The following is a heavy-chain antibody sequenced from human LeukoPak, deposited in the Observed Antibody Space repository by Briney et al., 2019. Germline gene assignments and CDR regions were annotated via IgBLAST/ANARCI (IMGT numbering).Heavy chain of an antibody. CDR3: ARPIRYSSGWYGY. Sequence: GASVKVSCKASGYTFTSYDINWVRQATGQGLEWMGWMNPNSGNTGYAQKFQGRVTMTRNTSISTAYMELSRLRSDDTAVYYCARPIRYSSGWYGYWGQGTLVTVSS. V-gene: IGHV1-8*01. J-gene: IGHJ4*02. CDR1: GYTFTSYD. D-gene: IGHD6-19*01. CDR2: MNPNSGNT.